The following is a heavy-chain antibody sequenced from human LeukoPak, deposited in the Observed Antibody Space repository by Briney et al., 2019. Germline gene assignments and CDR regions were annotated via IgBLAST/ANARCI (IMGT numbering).Heavy chain of an antibody. J-gene: IGHJ6*04. CDR2: IVTGSDV. D-gene: IGHD6-13*01. Sequence: KSGGSLRLSCAPSGFTFSTYTINWVRQAPGKGLECVSSIVTGSDVHYADSVKGRFTISGDSARNSLYLQMNSLRAEDAAVYYCARDKPGIAAPDVWGKGTTVTVSS. CDR3: ARDKPGIAAPDV. CDR1: GFTFSTYT. V-gene: IGHV3-21*01.